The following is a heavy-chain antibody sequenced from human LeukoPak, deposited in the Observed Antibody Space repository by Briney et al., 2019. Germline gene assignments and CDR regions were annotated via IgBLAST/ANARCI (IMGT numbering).Heavy chain of an antibody. J-gene: IGHJ3*02. V-gene: IGHV1-69*10. CDR1: GVTFSSYP. D-gene: IGHD6-19*01. CDR3: ARVTVAGPGTFDI. CDR2: IIPVFGIV. Sequence: SVKVSCKTSGVTFSSYPISWVRQAPGQGLVWIGVIIPVFGIVNYAQKFQGRVTITADKSTSTAYMELSSLRSEDTAVYYCARVTVAGPGTFDIWGQGTMVTVSS.